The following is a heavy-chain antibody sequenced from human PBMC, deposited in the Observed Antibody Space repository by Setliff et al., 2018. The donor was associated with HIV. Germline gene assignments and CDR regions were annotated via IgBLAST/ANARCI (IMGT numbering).Heavy chain of an antibody. J-gene: IGHJ6*03. CDR2: IIPILGVA. D-gene: IGHD3-3*01. CDR3: VRGVQSPPHYSYYYMDV. CDR1: RSTFNSHT. Sequence: ASVKVSCKASRSTFNSHTINWVRQAPGQGLDWMGRIIPILGVANYAQRLQGEVTITADKSTSTAYMELTSLRFDDTAMYYCVRGVQSPPHYSYYYMDVWGEGTMVTVSS. V-gene: IGHV1-69*02.